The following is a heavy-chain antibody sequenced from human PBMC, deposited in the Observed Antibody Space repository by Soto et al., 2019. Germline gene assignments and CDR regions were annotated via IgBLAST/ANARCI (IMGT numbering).Heavy chain of an antibody. CDR2: ISYDGSKK. CDR3: AKGSTAMTDFDY. D-gene: IGHD5-18*01. Sequence: QVQLVASGGGVVQPGRSLRLSCAASGFTFSSYGMHWVRQAPGKGLEWVAVISYDGSKKYYADSVKGRFTISRDNSKNTLYLQMNSLRAEDTAVYYCAKGSTAMTDFDYWGQGTLVTVSS. V-gene: IGHV3-30*18. CDR1: GFTFSSYG. J-gene: IGHJ4*02.